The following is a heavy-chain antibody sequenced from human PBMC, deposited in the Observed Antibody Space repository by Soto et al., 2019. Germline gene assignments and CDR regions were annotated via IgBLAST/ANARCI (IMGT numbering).Heavy chain of an antibody. CDR3: ARGGHIAVVTASFDY. Sequence: ASVKVSCKPSGYTLNTYYLHWVRQAPGQGLEWMGIIHPSGGGSTYAQKFLGRVTMTRDTSTSTVFMELSSLRSTDTAVYYCARGGHIAVVTASFDYWGQGTLVTVSS. D-gene: IGHD2-21*02. CDR2: IHPSGGGS. CDR1: GYTLNTYY. J-gene: IGHJ4*02. V-gene: IGHV1-46*02.